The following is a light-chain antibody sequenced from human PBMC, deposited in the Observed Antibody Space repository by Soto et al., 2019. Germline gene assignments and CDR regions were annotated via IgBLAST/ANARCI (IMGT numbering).Light chain of an antibody. J-gene: IGKJ1*01. Sequence: EVGLPQSPGTLSLSQGERATLSCRASQSVSSSYLAWYQQKPGQAPRLLIYDASNRATGIPARFSGSGSGTDFTLIISSLQSEDFVVYYCQQYNNWPPWTFGQGTKVDIK. CDR2: DAS. CDR3: QQYNNWPPWT. V-gene: IGKV3-20*01. CDR1: QSVSSSY.